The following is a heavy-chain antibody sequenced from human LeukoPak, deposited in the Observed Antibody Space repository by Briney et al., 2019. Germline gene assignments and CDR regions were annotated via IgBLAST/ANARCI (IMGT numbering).Heavy chain of an antibody. CDR3: AKCGWGSNFDY. CDR1: GFTFSSYW. V-gene: IGHV3-7*02. J-gene: IGHJ4*02. CDR2: LNQDGSER. D-gene: IGHD3-10*01. Sequence: GGSLRLSCAASGFTFSSYWMSWVRQTPGKGLEWVAHLNQDGSERYYVDSVKGRFTISRENAKNSLYLQMNRLRADDTAVYYCAKCGWGSNFDYWGQGILVTVSS.